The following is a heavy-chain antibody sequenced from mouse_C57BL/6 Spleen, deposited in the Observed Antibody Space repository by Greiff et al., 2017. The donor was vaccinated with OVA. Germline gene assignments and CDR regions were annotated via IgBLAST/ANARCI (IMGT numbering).Heavy chain of an antibody. Sequence: QVQLQQPGAELVKPGASVKLSCKASGYTFTSYWMHWVKQRPGQGLEWIGMIHPNSGSTNYNEKFKSKATLTVDKSSSTAYMQLSSLTSEDSAVDDCARATSNWDEAYWGQGTLVTVSA. J-gene: IGHJ3*01. D-gene: IGHD4-1*01. CDR3: ARATSNWDEAY. CDR1: GYTFTSYW. CDR2: IHPNSGST. V-gene: IGHV1-64*01.